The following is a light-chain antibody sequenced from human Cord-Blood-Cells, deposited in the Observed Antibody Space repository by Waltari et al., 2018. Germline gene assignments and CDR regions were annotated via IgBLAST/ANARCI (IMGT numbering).Light chain of an antibody. J-gene: IGKJ2*01. V-gene: IGKV1-5*01. Sequence: DIQMTQSPSTLSASVGDRVTITCRTSQRFSSWLAWYQQKPGKAPKLLIYDGSSLESGFPSRFSGSGYVTEFTRTISSLQPDDFATYYCQQYNSYSYTFGQGTKVEIK. CDR3: QQYNSYSYT. CDR1: QRFSSW. CDR2: DGS.